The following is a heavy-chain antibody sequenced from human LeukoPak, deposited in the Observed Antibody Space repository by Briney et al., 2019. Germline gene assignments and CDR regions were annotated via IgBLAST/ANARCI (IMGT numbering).Heavy chain of an antibody. D-gene: IGHD2-8*01. V-gene: IGHV4-39*01. CDR1: GGSISSSSYY. Sequence: PSETLSLTCTVSGGSISSSSYYWGWIRQPPGKGLEWIGSMYYSGSTYYNPSLKSRVTISVDTSKNQFSLKLSSVTAADTAVYFCARHVYSTNGVCYGMGWFDPWGQGTLVTVSS. CDR2: MYYSGST. CDR3: ARHVYSTNGVCYGMGWFDP. J-gene: IGHJ5*02.